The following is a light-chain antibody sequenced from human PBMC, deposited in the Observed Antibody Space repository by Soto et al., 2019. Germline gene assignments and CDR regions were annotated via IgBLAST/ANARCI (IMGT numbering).Light chain of an antibody. CDR1: SSDVGGYNY. CDR3: SSYAGGVCV. CDR2: EVN. J-gene: IGLJ1*01. Sequence: QSALTQPPSASGSPGQSVTISCTGTSSDVGGYNYVSWYQQYPGKVPKLMVYEVNKRPSGVPDRFSGSKSGNTASLTVSGLKAEDEADYYCSSYAGGVCVFGTGTKLTVL. V-gene: IGLV2-8*01.